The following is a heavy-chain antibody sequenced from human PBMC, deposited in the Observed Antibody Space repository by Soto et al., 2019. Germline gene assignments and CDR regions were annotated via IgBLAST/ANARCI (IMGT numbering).Heavy chain of an antibody. Sequence: GGSLRLSCAASGFTFDDYAMHWVRQAPGKGLEWVSGISWNSGSIGYADSVKGRFTISRDNAKNSLYLQMNSLRAEDTALYYCAKATGQTLCSGGSCSAFDIWGQGTMVTVSS. J-gene: IGHJ3*02. CDR2: ISWNSGSI. CDR1: GFTFDDYA. V-gene: IGHV3-9*01. D-gene: IGHD2-15*01. CDR3: AKATGQTLCSGGSCSAFDI.